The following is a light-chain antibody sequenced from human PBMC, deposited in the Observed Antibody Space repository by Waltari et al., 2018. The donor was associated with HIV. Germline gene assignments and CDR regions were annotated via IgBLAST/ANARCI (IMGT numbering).Light chain of an antibody. CDR1: SANILPTS. J-gene: IGLJ3*02. V-gene: IGLV1-47*01. CDR2: SNN. Sequence: QSVLTQPPSASGTPGERVTINCSGSSANILPTSVYRYQQHPGTVPKLLIYSNNQRPSVVPDLFSGSKSGTSASLAISGLRSEDEADYYCAAWDDSLSGPVFGGGTKLTVL. CDR3: AAWDDSLSGPV.